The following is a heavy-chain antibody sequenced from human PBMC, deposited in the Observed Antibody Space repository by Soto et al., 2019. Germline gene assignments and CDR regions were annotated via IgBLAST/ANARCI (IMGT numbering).Heavy chain of an antibody. Sequence: EVELVESGGGLVQPGGSLRLSCAASGFTFRTYWMNWVRQAPGKGLEWVANINEDGSKKDYVDSVEGRFTISRDNVKNSLYLQMNSLRAEDTAVYYCARDRGVFMYPWGSWGPGTLVTVSS. CDR3: ARDRGVFMYPWGS. D-gene: IGHD7-27*01. J-gene: IGHJ5*02. CDR1: GFTFRTYW. CDR2: INEDGSKK. V-gene: IGHV3-7*04.